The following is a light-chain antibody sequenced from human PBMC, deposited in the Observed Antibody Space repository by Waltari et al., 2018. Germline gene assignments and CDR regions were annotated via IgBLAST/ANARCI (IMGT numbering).Light chain of an antibody. Sequence: QSALTQPASVSGSPGQSITISCTGTSYDVGHYNYVSWYQQRPGKAPNLIIYDVSYRPSGVSNRFSGSQSGSTASLTISGLQAEDEADYHCSSYTSSSTVGVLFGGGTKLTVL. CDR1: SYDVGHYNY. V-gene: IGLV2-14*03. CDR2: DVS. J-gene: IGLJ2*01. CDR3: SSYTSSSTVGVL.